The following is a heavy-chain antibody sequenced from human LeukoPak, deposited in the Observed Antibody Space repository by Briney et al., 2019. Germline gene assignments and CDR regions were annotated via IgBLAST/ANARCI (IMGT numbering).Heavy chain of an antibody. V-gene: IGHV3-13*01. D-gene: IGHD1-1*01. Sequence: GGSLRLSCAASGFTFSSFDMHWVRQPTGKGLEWVSTIGTASDTYYPGSVEGRFTLSRDNAKNSLYLQMNSLTAGDTAVYYCARGPPRGKYYYMDVWGKGTMVTVSS. J-gene: IGHJ6*03. CDR2: IGTASDT. CDR3: ARGPPRGKYYYMDV. CDR1: GFTFSSFD.